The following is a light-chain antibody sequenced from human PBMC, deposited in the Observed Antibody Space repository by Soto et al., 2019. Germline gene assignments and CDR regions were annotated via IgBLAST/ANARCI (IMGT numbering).Light chain of an antibody. J-gene: IGLJ2*01. CDR3: QAGDSSIR. CDR1: KLGDKY. Sequence: SSELTQPPSVSVSPGQTASITCSGDKLGDKYACWYQQKPGQSPVLVIYQDSKRPSGIPERFSGSNSGNTATLTISGTQAMDEADYYCQAGDSSIRFGGGTKLTVL. V-gene: IGLV3-1*01. CDR2: QDS.